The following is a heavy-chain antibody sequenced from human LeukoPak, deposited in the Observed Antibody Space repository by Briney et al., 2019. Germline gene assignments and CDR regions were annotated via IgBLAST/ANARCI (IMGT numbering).Heavy chain of an antibody. Sequence: GGSLRLSCAASGFTFSSYAMHWVRQAPGKGLEWVALISYDETNKYYADSVKGRFTISRDNSKTTLYLQMNSLRADDTAVYYCARDRDWYTFDYWGQGALVTVSS. CDR2: ISYDETNK. D-gene: IGHD2-21*01. CDR1: GFTFSSYA. J-gene: IGHJ4*02. CDR3: ARDRDWYTFDY. V-gene: IGHV3-30-3*01.